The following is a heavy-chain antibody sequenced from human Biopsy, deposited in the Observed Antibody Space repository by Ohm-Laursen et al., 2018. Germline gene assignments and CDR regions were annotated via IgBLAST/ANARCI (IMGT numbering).Heavy chain of an antibody. CDR3: ASMPAAIHEPNYSYYGMHV. V-gene: IGHV4-4*07. CDR1: GGSISNYY. Sequence: SETLSLTCAVSGGSISNYYWSWIRQPAGKGLEWIGRIYSSGSTNYNPSLKSRVTISLDTSKNQFSLELSSVTAADTAVYYCASMPAAIHEPNYSYYGMHVWGQGTTVTVSS. D-gene: IGHD2-2*02. CDR2: IYSSGST. J-gene: IGHJ6*02.